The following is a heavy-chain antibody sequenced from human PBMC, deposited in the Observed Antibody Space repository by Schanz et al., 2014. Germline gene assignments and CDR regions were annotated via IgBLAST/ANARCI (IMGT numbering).Heavy chain of an antibody. CDR3: AKIWKAHHLTGRPGWSDGMDV. J-gene: IGHJ6*02. CDR1: GFSFNGFS. Sequence: EVQLVESGGGLVKPGGSLRLSCVGSGFSFNGFSMNWVRRTPGRGLEWVSYIPSTASFRYYADSVKGRFTISRDNTQSSVFLQMNNLRVEDTGIYYCAKIWKAHHLTGRPGWSDGMDVWGQGTTV. CDR2: IPSTASFR. D-gene: IGHD3-3*01. V-gene: IGHV3-21*01.